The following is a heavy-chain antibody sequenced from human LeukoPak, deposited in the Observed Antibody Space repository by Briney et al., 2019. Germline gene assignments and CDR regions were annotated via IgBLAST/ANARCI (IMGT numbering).Heavy chain of an antibody. CDR2: INSDGTNT. V-gene: IGHV3-74*01. CDR3: LKGGYYIHSWFDP. D-gene: IGHD3-3*01. CDR1: GFTFSNYW. J-gene: IGHJ5*02. Sequence: GGSLRLSCVASGFTFSNYWMHWVRQAPGEGLVWVSRINSDGTNTNYADSVKGRFTISRDNAKNTLYLQMNSLRAEDTAVYYCLKGGYYIHSWFDPWGQGTLVTVSS.